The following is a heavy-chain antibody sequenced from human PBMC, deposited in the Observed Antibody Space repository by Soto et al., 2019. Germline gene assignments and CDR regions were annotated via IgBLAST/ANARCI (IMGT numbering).Heavy chain of an antibody. Sequence: QLQLQESGPGLVKPSETLSLTCTVSGGSIISTSYYWGWIRQPPGKGLEWTAIIYYSGSTYYNPSLKSRVTISGDTSKNQFSLKLSSVTAADTAVYFCARSFGVANVRFDPWGQGTLVTVSS. J-gene: IGHJ5*02. CDR3: ARSFGVANVRFDP. CDR2: IYYSGST. D-gene: IGHD3-3*01. CDR1: GGSIISTSYY. V-gene: IGHV4-39*01.